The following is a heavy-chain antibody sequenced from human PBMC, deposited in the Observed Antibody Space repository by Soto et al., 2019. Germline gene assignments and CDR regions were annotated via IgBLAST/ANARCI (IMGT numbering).Heavy chain of an antibody. Sequence: SVKVSCKASGGTFSSFGITWVRQAPGQELEWMGGIIPVFGRPNYAQRFRGRLTITADESTNTSYMELIDLTSEDTAVYYCAREGSGYNFWGQGTQVTVSS. D-gene: IGHD5-12*01. CDR1: GGTFSSFG. J-gene: IGHJ1*01. CDR3: AREGSGYNF. CDR2: IIPVFGRP. V-gene: IGHV1-69*13.